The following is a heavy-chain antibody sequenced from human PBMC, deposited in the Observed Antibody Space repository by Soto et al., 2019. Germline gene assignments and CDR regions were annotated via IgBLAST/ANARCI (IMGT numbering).Heavy chain of an antibody. D-gene: IGHD3-3*01. V-gene: IGHV1-2*02. J-gene: IGHJ3*02. CDR2: INPATGAE. CDR3: ARGGGVGVAGSAAFDM. CDR1: GYPVTAYY. Sequence: QLHLVQSGAVVKKPGASVTVSCSASGYPVTAYYMHWVRQAPGRGLERMGGINPATGAEKYTQTFQGRVNLSTDTSKSTVFMELSGPTSGGTAYFYFARGGGVGVAGSAAFDMWGQGTLVTVSS.